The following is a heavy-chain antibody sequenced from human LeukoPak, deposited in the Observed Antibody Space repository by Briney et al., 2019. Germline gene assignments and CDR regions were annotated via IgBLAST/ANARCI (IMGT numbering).Heavy chain of an antibody. Sequence: PSETLSLTCTVSGGSISSSSYYWGWIRQPPGKGLEWIGSIYYSGSTYYNPSLKSRVTISVETSKNQFSLKLSSVTAADTAVYYCARLQVRGHFDYWGQGTLVTVSS. CDR2: IYYSGST. V-gene: IGHV4-39*01. D-gene: IGHD3-10*01. J-gene: IGHJ4*02. CDR1: GGSISSSSYY. CDR3: ARLQVRGHFDY.